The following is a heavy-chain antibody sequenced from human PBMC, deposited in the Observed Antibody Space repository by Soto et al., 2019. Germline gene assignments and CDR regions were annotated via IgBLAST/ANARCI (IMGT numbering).Heavy chain of an antibody. J-gene: IGHJ4*02. D-gene: IGHD5-18*01. V-gene: IGHV3-23*01. Sequence: GGSLRLSCAASGFTFSSYAMSWVRQAPGKGLKWVSAISGSGGSTYYADSVKGRFTISRDNSKNTLYLQMNSLRAEDTAVYYCAKAGGYSYGYHWGSYFDYWGQGTLVTVSS. CDR3: AKAGGYSYGYHWGSYFDY. CDR1: GFTFSSYA. CDR2: ISGSGGST.